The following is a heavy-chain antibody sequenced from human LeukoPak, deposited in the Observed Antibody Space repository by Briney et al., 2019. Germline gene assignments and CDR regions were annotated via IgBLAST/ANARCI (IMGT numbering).Heavy chain of an antibody. J-gene: IGHJ5*02. CDR2: INPNSGGT. CDR1: GYTFTGYY. Sequence: ASVKVSCKASGYTFTGYYMHWVRQAPGQGGEWMGWINPNSGGTNYAQKLQGRVTMTRDTSLSTAYMELSRLRSDDTAVYYCASLGLFENWFDPWGQGTLVTVSS. D-gene: IGHD3/OR15-3a*01. CDR3: ASLGLFENWFDP. V-gene: IGHV1-2*02.